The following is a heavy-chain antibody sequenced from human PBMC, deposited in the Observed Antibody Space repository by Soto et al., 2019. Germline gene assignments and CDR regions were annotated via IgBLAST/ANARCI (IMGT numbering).Heavy chain of an antibody. CDR3: AKDFWSGYSYYYAMDV. J-gene: IGHJ6*02. Sequence: GGSLRLSCAASRFTFSSYAMSWVRQAPGKGLEWVSGISGSGGSTYYADSVKGRFTISRDSSKNTLYLQMSSLRAEDTAVYYCAKDFWSGYSYYYAMDVWGQGTTVTVSS. CDR2: ISGSGGST. D-gene: IGHD3-3*01. CDR1: RFTFSSYA. V-gene: IGHV3-23*01.